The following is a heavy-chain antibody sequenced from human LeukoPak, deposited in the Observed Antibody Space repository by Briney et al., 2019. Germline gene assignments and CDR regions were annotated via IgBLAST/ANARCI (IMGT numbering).Heavy chain of an antibody. J-gene: IGHJ6*03. D-gene: IGHD3-22*01. Sequence: ASVKVSCKASGYTFTSYGINWVRQAPGQGLEWMGWIRAYNGNTNYAQKLQGRVTMTTDTSTSTAYMELRCLRSDDTAVYYCARGPGGRSGYYPLEDYYYYHYMDVWGKGTTVTVSS. CDR2: IRAYNGNT. V-gene: IGHV1-18*01. CDR1: GYTFTSYG. CDR3: ARGPGGRSGYYPLEDYYYYHYMDV.